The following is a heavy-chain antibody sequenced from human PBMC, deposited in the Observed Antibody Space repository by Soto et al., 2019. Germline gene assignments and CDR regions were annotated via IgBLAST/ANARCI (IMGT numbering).Heavy chain of an antibody. J-gene: IGHJ6*02. CDR1: GGSISSYY. D-gene: IGHD3-16*01. Sequence: SETLSLTCTVSGGSISSYYWSWIRQPPGKGLEWIGYIYYSGSTNYNPSLKSRVTISVDTSKNQFSLKLSSVTAADTAVYYCARARFGDARIYGMDVWGQGTTVTVS. CDR2: IYYSGST. CDR3: ARARFGDARIYGMDV. V-gene: IGHV4-59*01.